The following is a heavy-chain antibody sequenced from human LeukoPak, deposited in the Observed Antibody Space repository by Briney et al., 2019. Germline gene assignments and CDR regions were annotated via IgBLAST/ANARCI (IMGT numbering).Heavy chain of an antibody. D-gene: IGHD3-10*01. Sequence: PGGSLRLSCAASGLSLNSYAIHWVRQAPGKGLEWVTAISYDGSNKHYADSVRGRFTISRDNSKNTLYLQMNSLRSDDTAVYYCAQGGSEIYYFYHGMDVWGRGTTATVSS. V-gene: IGHV3-30*03. J-gene: IGHJ6*02. CDR3: AQGGSEIYYFYHGMDV. CDR1: GLSLNSYA. CDR2: ISYDGSNK.